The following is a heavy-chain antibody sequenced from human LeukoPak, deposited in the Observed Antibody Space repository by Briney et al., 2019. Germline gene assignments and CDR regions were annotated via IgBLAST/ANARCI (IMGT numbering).Heavy chain of an antibody. J-gene: IGHJ4*02. CDR3: AATGGYCSGGSCYPFDY. CDR2: IVVGSGNT. CDR1: GFTFTSSA. D-gene: IGHD2-15*01. Sequence: ASVKVSCKASGFTFTSSAMQWVRQARGQRLEWIGWIVVGSGNTNYAQKFQERVTITRDMSTSTAYMELSSLRSEDTAVYYCAATGGYCSGGSCYPFDYWGQGTLVTVSS. V-gene: IGHV1-58*02.